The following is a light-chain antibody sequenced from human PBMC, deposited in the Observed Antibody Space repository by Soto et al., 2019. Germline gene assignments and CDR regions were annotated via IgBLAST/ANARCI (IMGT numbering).Light chain of an antibody. V-gene: IGLV1-44*01. CDR1: SSNIGSHT. J-gene: IGLJ1*01. Sequence: QSVLIQPPSASGTPGQRVTISCSGSSSNIGSHTVNWYQQLPGTAPKLLICRDNQRPSGVPDRFSGSKSGTSASLAITGLQSEDEADYYCAASDDTLPGYVLGTGTKVTV. CDR3: AASDDTLPGYV. CDR2: RDN.